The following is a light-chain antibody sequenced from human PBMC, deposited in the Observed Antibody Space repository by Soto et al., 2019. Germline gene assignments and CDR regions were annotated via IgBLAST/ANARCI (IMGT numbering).Light chain of an antibody. J-gene: IGKJ4*01. V-gene: IGKV1-9*01. CDR1: QGVSTY. CDR2: AAY. Sequence: IQVTQSPSSLSASVGDRITITCRASQGVSTYLAWYQQKPGKAPKLLIYAAYTLQSGVPSRFSGGGSGTVFTLTSSSLQPEDFATYYCRQLTRNPTFGGGTKVEIK. CDR3: RQLTRNPT.